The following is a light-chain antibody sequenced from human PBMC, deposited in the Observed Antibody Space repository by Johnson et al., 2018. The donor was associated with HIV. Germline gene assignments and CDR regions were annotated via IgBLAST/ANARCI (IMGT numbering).Light chain of an antibody. CDR2: ENS. J-gene: IGLJ1*01. V-gene: IGLV1-51*02. CDR1: SSDMGNYA. Sequence: QSVLTQSPSVSAAPGQKVTISCSGSSSDMGNYAVSWYQQLPGTAPKLLIYENSKRPSGIPDRFSGSKSGTSATLGITGLQTGDEADYYCGTWDTSLSAGGVFGSGTKVTVL. CDR3: GTWDTSLSAGGV.